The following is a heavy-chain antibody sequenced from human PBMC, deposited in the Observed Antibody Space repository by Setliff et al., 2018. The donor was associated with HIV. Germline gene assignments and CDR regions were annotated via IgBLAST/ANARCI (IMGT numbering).Heavy chain of an antibody. V-gene: IGHV3-7*03. D-gene: IGHD1-26*01. J-gene: IGHJ4*02. CDR2: IKEDGSEK. CDR3: ARDRGGSYTPLDY. Sequence: PGGSLILSCTASGFTFSGYWMSWVRQAPGKGLEWVANIKEDGSEKYYVDSVKGRFTISRDNAKNSLYLQMNRLRPEDTAVYYCARDRGGSYTPLDYWGQGTLVTVSS. CDR1: GFTFSGYW.